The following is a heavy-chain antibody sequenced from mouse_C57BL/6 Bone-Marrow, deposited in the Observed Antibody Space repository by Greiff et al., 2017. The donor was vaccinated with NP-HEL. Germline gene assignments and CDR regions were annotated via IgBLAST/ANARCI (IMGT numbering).Heavy chain of an antibody. D-gene: IGHD2-1*01. CDR2: ISDGGSYT. Sequence: EVQRVESGGGLVKPGGSLTLSCAASGFTFSSYAMSWVRQTPEKRLEWVATISDGGSYTYYPDTVKGRFTISRDTAKNNLFLQMSHLTSEDTAMYYCARGGNYPYAMEYGGQGTSVTVSA. J-gene: IGHJ4*01. V-gene: IGHV5-4*01. CDR3: ARGGNYPYAMEY. CDR1: GFTFSSYA.